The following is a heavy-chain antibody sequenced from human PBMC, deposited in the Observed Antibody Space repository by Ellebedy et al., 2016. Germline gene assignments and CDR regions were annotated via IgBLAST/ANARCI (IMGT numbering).Heavy chain of an antibody. V-gene: IGHV3-23*01. CDR1: GLPFSTFF. D-gene: IGHD3-9*01. CDR2: ISANGNKR. Sequence: GESLKISXAVSGLPFSTFFMSWVRQAPGKGLEWVATISANGNKRDLADSVQGRFTISRDNSKNTLYLQMNNLRVQDTAVYYCARGTGNWVFYGLDVWGQGTSVTVSS. CDR3: ARGTGNWVFYGLDV. J-gene: IGHJ6*02.